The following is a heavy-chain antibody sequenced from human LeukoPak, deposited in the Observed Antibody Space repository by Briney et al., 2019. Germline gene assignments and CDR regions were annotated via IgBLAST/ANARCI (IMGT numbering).Heavy chain of an antibody. CDR3: ARGSGSPYYYYGMDV. J-gene: IGHJ6*02. D-gene: IGHD2-15*01. V-gene: IGHV1-69*04. CDR2: IVPILGIA. Sequence: SVKVSCKASGGTFSSYAISWVRQAPGQGLEWMGRIVPILGIANYAQKFQGRVTITADKSTSTAYMELSSLRSEDTAVYYCARGSGSPYYYYGMDVWGQGTTVTVSS. CDR1: GGTFSSYA.